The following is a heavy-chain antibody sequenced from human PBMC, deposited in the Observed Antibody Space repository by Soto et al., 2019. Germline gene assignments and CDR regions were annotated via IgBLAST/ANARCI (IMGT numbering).Heavy chain of an antibody. CDR3: ARDRLRLGELSLIGDFDD. J-gene: IGHJ4*02. CDR2: ISYDGINE. V-gene: IGHV3-30*15. Sequence: QVQLVESGGSVVQPGRSLRLSCEASGFTFTSYAMHWVRQAPGKGLEWVAVISYDGINEYYADSVKGRFTISRDNSKNTLCLQMSSLRVEDTAVYYCARDRLRLGELSLIGDFDDWGQGTLVTVSS. CDR1: GFTFTSYA. D-gene: IGHD3-16*02.